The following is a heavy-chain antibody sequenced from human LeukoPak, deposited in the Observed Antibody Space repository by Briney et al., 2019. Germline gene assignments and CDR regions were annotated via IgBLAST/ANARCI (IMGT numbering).Heavy chain of an antibody. CDR2: IIPIFGTA. D-gene: IGHD3-10*01. Sequence: SVKVSCKASGYTFTSYYMHWVRQAPGQGLEWMGRIIPIFGTANYAQKFQGRVTITKDESTSTAYMELSSLRSEDTAVYYCAREGDGSGSYYWADYYYYYMDVWGKGTTVTVSS. CDR3: AREGDGSGSYYWADYYYYYMDV. CDR1: GYTFTSYY. V-gene: IGHV1-69*05. J-gene: IGHJ6*03.